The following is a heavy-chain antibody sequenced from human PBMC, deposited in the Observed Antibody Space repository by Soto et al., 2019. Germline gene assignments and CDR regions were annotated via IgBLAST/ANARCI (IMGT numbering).Heavy chain of an antibody. D-gene: IGHD1-26*01. J-gene: IGHJ4*02. CDR3: AREKSLGANYFDS. V-gene: IGHV4-31*02. CDR2: IYNGGRT. CDR1: GGSVSSGGQY. Sequence: PSETLSLTWSVSGGSVSSGGQYWSWIRQHPGKGLEWSGYIYNGGRTYYKPSLSSRGTISIDTSKNQFSLRLSSVTAAHTAVYYCAREKSLGANYFDSWRQGTQVNVSS.